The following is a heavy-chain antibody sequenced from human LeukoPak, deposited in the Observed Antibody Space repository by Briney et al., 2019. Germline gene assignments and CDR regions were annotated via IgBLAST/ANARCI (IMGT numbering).Heavy chain of an antibody. D-gene: IGHD5-12*01. J-gene: IGHJ4*02. V-gene: IGHV3-74*01. CDR3: ARGPGYTWGY. CDR1: GVTVSSYC. CDR2: INSDESST. Sequence: GGSLRLSCAASGVTVSSYCMHWVRQAPAKGRVWVSRINSDESSTSYADSVKPRFTISRDNAKNKLYLHMNSLRAEDTAVYYCARGPGYTWGYWGQGTLVTVSS.